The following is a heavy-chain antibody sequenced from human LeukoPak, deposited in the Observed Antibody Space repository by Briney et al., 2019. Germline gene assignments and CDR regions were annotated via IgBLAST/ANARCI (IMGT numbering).Heavy chain of an antibody. V-gene: IGHV4-31*03. CDR1: GGSIRSGAYY. Sequence: SETLSLTCIVSGGSIRSGAYYWSWIRQHPGKGLEWIGYNYDSGSTNYNPSLKSRVTISVNTSKNHFSLKLSSVTAADTAVYYCASGMYFFDYWGQGTLVTVSS. J-gene: IGHJ4*02. D-gene: IGHD1-26*01. CDR2: NYDSGST. CDR3: ASGMYFFDY.